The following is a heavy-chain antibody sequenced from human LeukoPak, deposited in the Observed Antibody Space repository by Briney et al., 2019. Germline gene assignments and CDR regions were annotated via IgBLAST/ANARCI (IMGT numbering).Heavy chain of an antibody. V-gene: IGHV1-8*01. J-gene: IGHJ4*02. CDR3: AGVKAYYDILTGYFDY. Sequence: ASVKVSCKASGYTFTSYDINWVRQATGQGLEWMGWMNPNSGNTGYAQKFQGRVTITADESTSTAYMELSSMRSEDTAVYYCAGVKAYYDILTGYFDYWGQGTLVTVSS. CDR2: MNPNSGNT. CDR1: GYTFTSYD. D-gene: IGHD3-9*01.